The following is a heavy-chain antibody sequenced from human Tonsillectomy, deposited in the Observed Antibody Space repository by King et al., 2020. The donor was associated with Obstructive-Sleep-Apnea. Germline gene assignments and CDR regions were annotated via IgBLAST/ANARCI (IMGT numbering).Heavy chain of an antibody. J-gene: IGHJ6*02. CDR3: ARDNHGLDV. CDR1: GFTFDDYA. CDR2: ISWNSYSI. Sequence: VQLVESGGGLVQPGRSLRLSCAASGFTFDDYAMHWVRQAPGKGLEWVSGISWNSYSIGYADSVKGRFTISRDNAKNSLYLQMNSLRAEDTASYYCARDNHGLDVWGQGTTVTVSS. V-gene: IGHV3-9*01.